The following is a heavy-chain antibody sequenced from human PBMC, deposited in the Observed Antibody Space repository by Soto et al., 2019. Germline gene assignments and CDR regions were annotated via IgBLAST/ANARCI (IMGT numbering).Heavy chain of an antibody. CDR1: GYTFINYG. D-gene: IGHD2-2*01. V-gene: IGHV1-18*01. CDR3: ARDWNCSNTRCQNCFDP. Sequence: QGQLVQSGAEVTEPGASVKVSCKASGYTFINYGVSWVRQAPGQGLEWMGWISGNTGKANYAQNLQGRVTMTTDTATNTAYTGLRSLRSDDTAVYYCARDWNCSNTRCQNCFDPWGQGTLVTVSS. CDR2: ISGNTGKA. J-gene: IGHJ5*02.